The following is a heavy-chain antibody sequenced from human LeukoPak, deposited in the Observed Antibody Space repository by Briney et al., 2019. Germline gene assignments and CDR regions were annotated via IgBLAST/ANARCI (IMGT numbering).Heavy chain of an antibody. V-gene: IGHV2-26*01. CDR2: IFSNDEK. CDR3: ARIKGRQRWLVEEYAFDI. D-gene: IGHD5-24*01. Sequence: SGPTLVNPTETLTLTCTVSGFSLSNARMGVSWIRQPPGKALEWLAHIFSNDEKSYHTSLKSKLTISTDTAKSQLVLTMTNMDPVDAATYYCARIKGRQRWLVEEYAFDIWGQGTMVTVSS. CDR1: GFSLSNARMG. J-gene: IGHJ3*02.